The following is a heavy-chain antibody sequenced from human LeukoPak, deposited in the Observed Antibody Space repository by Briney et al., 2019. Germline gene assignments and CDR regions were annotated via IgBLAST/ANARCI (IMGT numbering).Heavy chain of an antibody. CDR3: ARDDGYADY. J-gene: IGHJ4*02. CDR2: ISSSGSTI. V-gene: IGHV3-48*03. CDR1: GFTFSSYE. D-gene: IGHD5-24*01. Sequence: PGGSLRLSCAASGFTFSSYEMNWVRQAPGKGLEWASYISSSGSTIYYADSVKGRFTISRDNAKNSLYLQMNSLRAEDTAVYYCARDDGYADYWGQGTLVTVSS.